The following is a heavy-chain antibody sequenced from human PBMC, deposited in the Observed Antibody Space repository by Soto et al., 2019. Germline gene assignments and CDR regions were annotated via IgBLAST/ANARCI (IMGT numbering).Heavy chain of an antibody. CDR3: ARDSRGYSYGYYYYGMDV. CDR1: GFTFSSYG. V-gene: IGHV3-33*01. CDR2: IWYDGSNK. D-gene: IGHD5-18*01. J-gene: IGHJ6*02. Sequence: PGGSLRLSCAASGFTFSSYGMHWVRQAPGKGLEWVAVIWYDGSNKYYADSVKGRFTISRDNSKNTLYLQMNSLRAEDTAVYYCARDSRGYSYGYYYYGMDVWGQGTTVTVSS.